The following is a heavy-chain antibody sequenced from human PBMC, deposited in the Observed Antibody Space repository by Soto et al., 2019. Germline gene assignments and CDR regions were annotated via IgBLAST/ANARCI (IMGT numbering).Heavy chain of an antibody. CDR2: ISYSGST. CDR1: GGAINNYY. V-gene: IGHV4-59*01. D-gene: IGHD3-10*01. J-gene: IGHJ4*02. CDR3: ARVIYGSGGFPLDY. Sequence: QVQLQESGPGLVKPSETLSLTCTVSGGAINNYYWSWIRQPPGRGLQWIGYISYSGSTNHNPSLKRRLTMSLETSKHQDSLKLSSVTAAATAAYYCARVIYGSGGFPLDYWGQGTLVTVSS.